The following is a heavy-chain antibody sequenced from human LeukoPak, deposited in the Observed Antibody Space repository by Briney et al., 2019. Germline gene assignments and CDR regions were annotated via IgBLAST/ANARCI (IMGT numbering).Heavy chain of an antibody. V-gene: IGHV4-39*01. CDR3: ARQAGYDFAY. Sequence: SETLSLTCTVSGGSISSSSYYWGWIRQPPGKGLEWIGSIFSGSTYYNPSLKSRVTISVDTSKNQFSLKLSSVTAADTAVYYCARQAGYDFAYWGQGTLVTVSS. CDR1: GGSISSSSYY. D-gene: IGHD5-12*01. J-gene: IGHJ4*02. CDR2: IFSGST.